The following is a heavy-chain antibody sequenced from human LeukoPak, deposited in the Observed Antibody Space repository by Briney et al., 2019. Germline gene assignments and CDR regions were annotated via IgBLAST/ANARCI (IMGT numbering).Heavy chain of an antibody. D-gene: IGHD3-3*01. J-gene: IGHJ4*02. CDR3: ARGDFWSGYTYYFDY. CDR1: GYTLTELS. CDR2: FDPEDGET. Sequence: ASVKVSCKVSGYTLTELSMHWVRQAPGKGLEWMGGFDPEDGETIYAQKLQGRVTITADESTSTAYMELSSLRSEDTAVYYCARGDFWSGYTYYFDYWGQGTLVTVSS. V-gene: IGHV1-24*01.